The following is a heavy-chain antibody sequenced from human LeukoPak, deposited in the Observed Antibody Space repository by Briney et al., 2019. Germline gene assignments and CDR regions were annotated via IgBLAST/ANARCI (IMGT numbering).Heavy chain of an antibody. CDR3: ARDVAW. Sequence: GGSLRLSCAASGFTFSSYAMSWVRQAPGKGLEWVSVIYSGGSTYYADSVRGRFTISRDNSKNTVYPQMNSLRADDTAMYYCARDVAWWGQGTLVTVSS. CDR2: IYSGGST. V-gene: IGHV3-53*01. CDR1: GFTFSSYA. J-gene: IGHJ4*02.